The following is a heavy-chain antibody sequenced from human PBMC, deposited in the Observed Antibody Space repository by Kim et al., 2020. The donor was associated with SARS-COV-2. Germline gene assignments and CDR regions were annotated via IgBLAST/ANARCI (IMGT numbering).Heavy chain of an antibody. CDR3: AGPYYEILAGYYLYYFDY. J-gene: IGHJ4*01. Sequence: SETLSLTCTVSGGSISSYYWSWIRQPPGKGLEWIGYIYYSGSTNYNPSLKSRVTISVDTSKNQFSLKLSSVTAADTAAYYCAGPYYEILAGYYLYYFDY. V-gene: IGHV4-59*08. D-gene: IGHD3-9*01. CDR1: GGSISSYY. CDR2: IYYSGST.